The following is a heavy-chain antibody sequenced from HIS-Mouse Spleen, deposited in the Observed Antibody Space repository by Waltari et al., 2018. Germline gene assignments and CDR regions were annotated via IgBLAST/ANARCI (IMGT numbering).Heavy chain of an antibody. CDR2: IDSGGST. J-gene: IGHJ4*02. Sequence: EVQLVETGGGLIQPGGSLRLSCAASGFTVSSNDMSWVRQAPGKGLEWVSVIDSGGSTYYADSVKGRFTISRDNSKNTLYLQMNSLRAEDTAVYYCAAHYYGSGSYYNFDYWGQGTLVTVSS. V-gene: IGHV3-53*02. D-gene: IGHD3-10*01. CDR1: GFTVSSND. CDR3: AAHYYGSGSYYNFDY.